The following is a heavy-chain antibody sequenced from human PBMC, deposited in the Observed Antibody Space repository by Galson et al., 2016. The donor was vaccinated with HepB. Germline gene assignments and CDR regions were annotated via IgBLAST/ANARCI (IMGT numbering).Heavy chain of an antibody. CDR2: IIYSGRT. D-gene: IGHD3-10*01. V-gene: IGHV4-31*11. Sequence: TLSLTCAVSGGSISSGGYYWSWIRQHPWKGLEWIGNIIYSGRTYYNPSLKSRVTISVDTSKNQFSLKLRSVTAADTAVYYCARNPGYYASGEGGIVWGQGTTVTVSS. CDR3: ARNPGYYASGEGGIV. J-gene: IGHJ6*02. CDR1: GGSISSGGYY.